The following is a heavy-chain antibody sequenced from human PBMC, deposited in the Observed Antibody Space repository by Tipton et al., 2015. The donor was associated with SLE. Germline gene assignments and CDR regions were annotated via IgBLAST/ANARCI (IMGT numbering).Heavy chain of an antibody. D-gene: IGHD1-26*01. CDR3: ARVSGSYLYYYYYYYMDV. J-gene: IGHJ6*03. V-gene: IGHV4-34*01. CDR2: INHSGST. CDR1: GGSFSGYY. Sequence: LRLSCAVYGGSFSGYYWSWIRQPPGKGLEWIGEINHSGSTNYNPSLKSRVTISVDTSKNQFSLKMSSVTAADTAVYFCARVSGSYLYYYYYYYMDVWGKGTTVTVSS.